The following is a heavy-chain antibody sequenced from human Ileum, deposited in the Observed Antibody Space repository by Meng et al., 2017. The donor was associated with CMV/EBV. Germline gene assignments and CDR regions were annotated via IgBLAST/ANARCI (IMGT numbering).Heavy chain of an antibody. V-gene: IGHV1-2*02. Sequence: ASVKVSCKASGYTFTGYYMHWVRQAPRQGLEWMGWINPNSGGTNYAQKFQGRVTMTRDTSISTAYMELSRLRSDDTAVYYCARVPRYCSSTSCYLFDYWGQGTLVTVSS. CDR3: ARVPRYCSSTSCYLFDY. CDR1: GYTFTGYY. J-gene: IGHJ4*02. D-gene: IGHD2-2*01. CDR2: INPNSGGT.